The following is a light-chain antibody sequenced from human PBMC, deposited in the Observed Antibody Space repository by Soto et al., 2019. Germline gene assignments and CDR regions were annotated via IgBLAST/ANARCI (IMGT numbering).Light chain of an antibody. J-gene: IGLJ2*01. CDR3: WSYAGNTIFV. Sequence: QSALTQPDSVSGSPGQSITIYCTGTNNDVGGYKLVSWYQQHPGKVPKVVIYEGSKRPSGVSNRFSGSKSCNTASLTISGLQAEDEAYYYCWSYAGNTIFVFGGGTKLTVL. CDR2: EGS. CDR1: NNDVGGYKL. V-gene: IGLV2-23*03.